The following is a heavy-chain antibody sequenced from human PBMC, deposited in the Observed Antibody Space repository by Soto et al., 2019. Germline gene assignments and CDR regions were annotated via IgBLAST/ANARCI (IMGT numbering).Heavy chain of an antibody. D-gene: IGHD3-3*01. Sequence: GGSLRLSCAASGFTFRSHVMSWVRQAPGKGLEWVSVISGNGGSTYYADSVKGRFTISRDNSRNTVHLQMNSLRAEDTAMYYCAKAINYDFWSGSRLEGFDFWGQGALVTVSS. CDR1: GFTFRSHV. J-gene: IGHJ4*02. V-gene: IGHV3-23*01. CDR3: AKAINYDFWSGSRLEGFDF. CDR2: ISGNGGST.